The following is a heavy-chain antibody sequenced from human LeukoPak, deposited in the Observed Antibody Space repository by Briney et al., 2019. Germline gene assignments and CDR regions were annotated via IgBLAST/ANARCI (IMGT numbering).Heavy chain of an antibody. CDR3: ARTPRWDCSSTSCYDFPYYYYYYMDV. V-gene: IGHV3-23*01. CDR2: IGSSGGST. J-gene: IGHJ6*03. Sequence: GGSLRLSCAASGFTFSSYSMSWVRQAPGKGLEWVSGIGSSGGSTYYTDSVKGRFTISRDNSKSTLYLQMNTLRAEDTAVYYCARTPRWDCSSTSCYDFPYYYYYYMDVWGKGTTVTVSS. CDR1: GFTFSSYS. D-gene: IGHD2-2*01.